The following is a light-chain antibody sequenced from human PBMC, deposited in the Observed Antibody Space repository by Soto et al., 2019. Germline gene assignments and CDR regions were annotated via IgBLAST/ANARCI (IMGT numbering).Light chain of an antibody. J-gene: IGLJ2*01. CDR3: QTYDGNTDVV. CDR2: EDN. Sequence: NFMLTQPHSVSGSPGQTVTISCTRSSGSIATKYVQWYQQRPGSAPTTVIYEDNQRPSGVSDRFSGSIDSSSNSASLTISGLKTEDEADYYCQTYDGNTDVVFGGGTKVTVL. CDR1: SGSIATKY. V-gene: IGLV6-57*04.